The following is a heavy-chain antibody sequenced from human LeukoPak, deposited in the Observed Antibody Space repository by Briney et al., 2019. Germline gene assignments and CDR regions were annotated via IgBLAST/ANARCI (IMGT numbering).Heavy chain of an antibody. J-gene: IGHJ4*02. D-gene: IGHD3-16*02. V-gene: IGHV3-66*01. Sequence: PGGSLRLSCAASGFTVSSNYMSWVRQAPGKGLEWVSVIYSGGSTYYADSVKGRFTISRDNSKNTLYLQMNSLRAEDTAVYYCARSGPYDYVWGSYRSLWGQGTLVTVSS. CDR1: GFTVSSNY. CDR3: ARSGPYDYVWGSYRSL. CDR2: IYSGGST.